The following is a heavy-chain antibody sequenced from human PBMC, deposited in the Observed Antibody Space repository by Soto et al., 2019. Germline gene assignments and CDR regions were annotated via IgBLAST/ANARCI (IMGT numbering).Heavy chain of an antibody. CDR3: ARGHDYGGNSDAFDI. CDR2: ILPIFGTA. J-gene: IGHJ3*02. CDR1: GGTFSTDA. D-gene: IGHD2-21*02. V-gene: IGHV1-69*12. Sequence: QVQLVQSGAEVKKPGSSVKVSCKASGGTFSTDAINWVRQAPGQGPEWMGGILPIFGTADYAQKFQGRVTITADVSTTTAYMELSSLRSEDKAVYYCARGHDYGGNSDAFDIWGQGTMVTVSS.